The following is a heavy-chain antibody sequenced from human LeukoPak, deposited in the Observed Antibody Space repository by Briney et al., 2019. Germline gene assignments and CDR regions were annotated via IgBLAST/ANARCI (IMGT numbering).Heavy chain of an antibody. CDR1: GFSFSTYW. CDR2: IKKDGSEK. CDR3: ARVGSTCDH. Sequence: GGSLRLSCAASGFSFSTYWMSWVRQAPGKGLEWVANIKKDGSEKYYVDPVKGRFTISRDNAKSSLYLQMNSLRAEDTAVYYCARVGSTCDHWGQGTLVTVSS. V-gene: IGHV3-7*05. D-gene: IGHD2-15*01. J-gene: IGHJ4*02.